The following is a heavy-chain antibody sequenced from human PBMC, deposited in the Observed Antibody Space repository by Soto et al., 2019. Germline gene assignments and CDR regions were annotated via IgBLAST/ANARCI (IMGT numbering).Heavy chain of an antibody. V-gene: IGHV4-31*03. CDR3: ARDGAAAGTGFDY. CDR1: GGSISSGGYY. J-gene: IGHJ4*02. D-gene: IGHD6-13*01. CDR2: IYYSGST. Sequence: SSETLSLTCTVSGGSISSGGYYWSWIRQHPGKGLEWIGYIYYSGSTYYNPSLKSRVTISVDTSKNQFSLKLSSVTAADTAVYYCARDGAAAGTGFDYWGQGTLVTVSS.